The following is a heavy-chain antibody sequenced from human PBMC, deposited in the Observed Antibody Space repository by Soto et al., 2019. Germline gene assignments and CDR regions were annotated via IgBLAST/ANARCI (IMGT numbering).Heavy chain of an antibody. CDR3: TTTYDSSPDAFDI. Sequence: GGSLRLSCAASGFTFSNAWMSWVRQAPGKGLEWVGRIKSKTDGGTTDYAAPVKGRFTISRDDSKNTLYLQMNSLKTEDTAVYYCTTTYDSSPDAFDIWGQGTMVTVSS. V-gene: IGHV3-15*01. CDR1: GFTFSNAW. J-gene: IGHJ3*02. D-gene: IGHD3-22*01. CDR2: IKSKTDGGTT.